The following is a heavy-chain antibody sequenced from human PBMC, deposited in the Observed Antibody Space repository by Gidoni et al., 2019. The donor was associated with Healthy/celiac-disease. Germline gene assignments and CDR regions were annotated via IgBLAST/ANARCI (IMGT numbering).Heavy chain of an antibody. J-gene: IGHJ4*02. Sequence: QVHLVAPGGCVVQPGSHLSTHYAASGSTLSSYARHWVRQDPGKGQEWVAVIAYDGSNKYYADSVKGRFTSSRDNSKNTLYLQMNSLRAEDTAVYYCARGQWLAPFDYWGQGTLVTVSS. CDR1: GSTLSSYA. V-gene: IGHV3-30-3*01. CDR2: IAYDGSNK. CDR3: ARGQWLAPFDY. D-gene: IGHD6-19*01.